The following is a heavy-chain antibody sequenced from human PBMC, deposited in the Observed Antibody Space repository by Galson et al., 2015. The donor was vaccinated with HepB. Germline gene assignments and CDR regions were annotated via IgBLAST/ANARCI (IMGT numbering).Heavy chain of an antibody. CDR3: TKGRITFVRGELES. V-gene: IGHV3-9*01. CDR1: GFKFDDYA. CDR2: LSWNGDKI. Sequence: SLRLSCAASGFKFDDYATHWVRQVPTKGLEWVSGLSWNGDKIGYADSVEGRFTVSRGNDNNSLHLEMNSLRPEDTGVYYCTKGRITFVRGELESWGRGVLVTVSS. J-gene: IGHJ4*02. D-gene: IGHD3-10*01.